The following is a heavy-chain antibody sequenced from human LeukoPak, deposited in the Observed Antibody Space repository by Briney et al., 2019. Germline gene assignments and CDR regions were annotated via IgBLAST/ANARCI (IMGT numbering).Heavy chain of an antibody. Sequence: TASETLSLTCAVYGGSFSGYYWSWIRQPPGKGLEWIGEINHSGSTNYNPSLKSRVTISVDTSKNQFSLKLSSVTAADTAVYYCARAVWVRFLEWSAFDIWGRGTMVTVSS. D-gene: IGHD3-3*01. CDR2: INHSGST. CDR3: ARAVWVRFLEWSAFDI. CDR1: GGSFSGYY. J-gene: IGHJ3*02. V-gene: IGHV4-34*01.